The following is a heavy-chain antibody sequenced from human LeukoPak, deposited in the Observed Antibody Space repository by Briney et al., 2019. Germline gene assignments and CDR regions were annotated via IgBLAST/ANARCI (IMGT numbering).Heavy chain of an antibody. CDR2: ISTYNDET. J-gene: IGHJ4*02. CDR1: GYTLSNYG. Sequence: ASVKVSCKASGYTLSNYGISWVRQAPRQGLDWMGWISTYNDETSYAQKFQGRITVTTDTSTNTVYMELRSLTSDDTAVYYCARDATYYDFWSGQYNLNLDYWGQGTLVTVSS. V-gene: IGHV1-18*01. CDR3: ARDATYYDFWSGQYNLNLDY. D-gene: IGHD3-3*01.